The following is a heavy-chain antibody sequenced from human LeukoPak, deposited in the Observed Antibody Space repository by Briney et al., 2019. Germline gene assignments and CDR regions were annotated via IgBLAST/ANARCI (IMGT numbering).Heavy chain of an antibody. CDR2: ISYDDGSNK. D-gene: IGHD2-2*02. CDR1: GFTFSSYG. Sequence: GGSLRLSCAASGFTFSSYGMHWVRQAPGKGLEWVAVISYDDGSNKYYADSVKGRFTISRDNSKNTLYLQMNSLRTEDTAVYYCARESGGNTPYYFDYWGQGTLVTVSS. V-gene: IGHV3-30*03. J-gene: IGHJ4*02. CDR3: ARESGGNTPYYFDY.